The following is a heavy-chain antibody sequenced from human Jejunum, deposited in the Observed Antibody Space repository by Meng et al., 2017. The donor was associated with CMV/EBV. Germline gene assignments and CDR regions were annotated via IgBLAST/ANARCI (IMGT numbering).Heavy chain of an antibody. CDR2: IYRCDDQ. V-gene: IGHV2-5*01. CDR3: AHFVGGYYPSRPDY. J-gene: IGHJ4*02. D-gene: IGHD1-26*01. CDR1: GFSPSTSGEG. Sequence: QITLKESGSTPVKPKQTLTLTLSFSGFSPSTSGEGFGWSRQPPGKALELLALIYRCDDQRYSPSLNSRLTIAKDTSKNEVVLTLTNMGPIDTGTYYCAHFVGGYYPSRPDYWGQGTLVTVSS.